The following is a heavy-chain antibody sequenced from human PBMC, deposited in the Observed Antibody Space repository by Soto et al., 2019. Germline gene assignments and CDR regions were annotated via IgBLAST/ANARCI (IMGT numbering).Heavy chain of an antibody. V-gene: IGHV1-18*01. Sequence: GASVKVSCKASGYTFTSYGISWLRQAPGQGLEWMGWISAYNGNTNYAQKLQGRVTMTTDTSTSTAYMELRSLRSDDTAVYYCARGQGLGTVGGWFDPWGQGTLVTVS. CDR2: ISAYNGNT. CDR3: ARGQGLGTVGGWFDP. D-gene: IGHD4-4*01. CDR1: GYTFTSYG. J-gene: IGHJ5*02.